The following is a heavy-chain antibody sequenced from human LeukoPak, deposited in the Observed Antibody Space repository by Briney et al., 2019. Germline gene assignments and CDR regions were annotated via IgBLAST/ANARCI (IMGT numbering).Heavy chain of an antibody. Sequence: SETQSLTCTVSGGSISSYYWSWIRLPPGKGLEWIGYIYYSGSTNYNPSLKSRVTISVDTSKNQFSLKLSSVTAADTAVYYCARHERLAAANWFDPWGQGTLVTVSS. CDR2: IYYSGST. V-gene: IGHV4-59*08. D-gene: IGHD6-13*01. CDR1: GGSISSYY. J-gene: IGHJ5*02. CDR3: ARHERLAAANWFDP.